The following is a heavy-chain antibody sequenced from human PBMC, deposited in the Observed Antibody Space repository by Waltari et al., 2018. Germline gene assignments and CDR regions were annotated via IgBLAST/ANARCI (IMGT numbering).Heavy chain of an antibody. J-gene: IGHJ4*02. CDR2: ISYDGSNK. Sequence: QVQLVESGGGVVQPGRSLSLSCAASGFTFSSYGMHWVRQAPGKGLEWVAVISYDGSNKYYADSVKGRFTISRDNSKNTLYLQMNSLRAEDTAVYYCAKERTTCFDYWGQGTLVTVSS. CDR3: AKERTTCFDY. CDR1: GFTFSSYG. D-gene: IGHD4-17*01. V-gene: IGHV3-30*18.